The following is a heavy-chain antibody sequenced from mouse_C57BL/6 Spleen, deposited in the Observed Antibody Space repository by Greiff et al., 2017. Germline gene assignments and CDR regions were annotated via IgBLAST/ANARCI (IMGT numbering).Heavy chain of an antibody. CDR1: GYSFTGYY. CDR3: ARDYGSSPGYWYFDV. D-gene: IGHD1-1*01. J-gene: IGHJ1*03. CDR2: INPSTGGT. V-gene: IGHV1-42*01. Sequence: VQLQQSGPELVKPGASVKISCKASGYSFTGYYMNWVKQSPEKSLEWIGEINPSTGGTTYNQKFKAKATLTVDKSSSTAYMQLKSLTSEDSAVYYCARDYGSSPGYWYFDVWGTGTTVTVSS.